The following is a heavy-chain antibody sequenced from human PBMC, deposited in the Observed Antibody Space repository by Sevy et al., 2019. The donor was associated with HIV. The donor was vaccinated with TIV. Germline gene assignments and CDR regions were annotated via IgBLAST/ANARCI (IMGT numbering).Heavy chain of an antibody. V-gene: IGHV3-53*01. J-gene: IGHJ3*02. CDR1: GFTVSSNY. CDR2: IYSGGST. Sequence: GGSLRLSCAASGFTVSSNYMSWVRQAPGKGLEWVSVIYSGGSTYYADSVKGRFTISRDNSKNTLYLQMNSLRAEDTAVYYSARVSPAFIYDDAFDIWGQGTMVTVSS. D-gene: IGHD3-3*01. CDR3: ARVSPAFIYDDAFDI.